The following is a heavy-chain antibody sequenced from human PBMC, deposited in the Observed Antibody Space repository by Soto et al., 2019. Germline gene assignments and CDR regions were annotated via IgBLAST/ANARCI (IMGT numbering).Heavy chain of an antibody. Sequence: SVKVSCKASGGTFSSYAISWVRQAPGQGLEWMGGIIPIFGTANYALKFQGRVTITADESTSTAYMELSSLRSEDTAVYYCASGEFGITMIVVVRGEPRTIKRWAFDIWGQGTMVTVSS. V-gene: IGHV1-69*13. CDR2: IIPIFGTA. J-gene: IGHJ3*02. D-gene: IGHD3-22*01. CDR3: ASGEFGITMIVVVRGEPRTIKRWAFDI. CDR1: GGTFSSYA.